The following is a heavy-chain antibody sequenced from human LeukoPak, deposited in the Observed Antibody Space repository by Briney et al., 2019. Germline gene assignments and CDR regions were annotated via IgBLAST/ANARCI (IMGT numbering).Heavy chain of an antibody. CDR1: GYTFTSYD. CDR3: ARAQTGSSYPFDY. V-gene: IGHV1-8*03. D-gene: IGHD6-13*01. Sequence: ASVKVSCKASGYTFTSYDINWVRQATGQGLEWMRWMNPNSGNTGYAQKFQGRVTITRNTSISTAYMELSSLRSEDTAVYYCARAQTGSSYPFDYWGQGTLVTVSS. J-gene: IGHJ4*02. CDR2: MNPNSGNT.